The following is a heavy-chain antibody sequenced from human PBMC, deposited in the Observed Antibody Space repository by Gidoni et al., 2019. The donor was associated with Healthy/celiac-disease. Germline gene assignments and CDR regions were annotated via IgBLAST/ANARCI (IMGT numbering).Heavy chain of an antibody. V-gene: IGHV3-33*01. CDR3: ATLLVQESSYHAFDI. CDR2: RWYDGSNK. Sequence: QVQLVESGGGVVQPGRSLRLSCAASGFTFSSYGMPWVRQAPGKGLEWVAVRWYDGSNKYYADSVKGRFTISRDNSKNTLYLQMNSLRAEDTAVYYCATLLVQESSYHAFDIWGQGTMVTVSS. D-gene: IGHD6-13*01. J-gene: IGHJ3*02. CDR1: GFTFSSYG.